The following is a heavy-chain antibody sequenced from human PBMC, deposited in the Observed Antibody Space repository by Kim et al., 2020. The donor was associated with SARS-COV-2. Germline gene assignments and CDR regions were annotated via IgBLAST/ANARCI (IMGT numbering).Heavy chain of an antibody. J-gene: IGHJ4*02. Sequence: SVKVSCKASGGTFSSYAISWVRQAPGQGLEWMGGIIPIFGTANYAQKFQGRVTITADESTSTAYMELSSLRSEDTAVYYCARGSRRGGIVVVITYFDYWGQGTLVTVSS. V-gene: IGHV1-69*13. D-gene: IGHD3-22*01. CDR2: IIPIFGTA. CDR1: GGTFSSYA. CDR3: ARGSRRGGIVVVITYFDY.